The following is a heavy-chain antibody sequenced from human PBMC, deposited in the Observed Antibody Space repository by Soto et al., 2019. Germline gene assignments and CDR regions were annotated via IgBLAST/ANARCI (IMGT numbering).Heavy chain of an antibody. V-gene: IGHV1-18*01. CDR1: GYTYIIYG. CDR2: ISVDNGNT. Sequence: GASVKLYCKAFGYTYIIYGITWVRKDNGQGLEWMGWISVDNGNTNYAQRLQGRVTMTTDTSTSTAYMEVRRLRSDDTAMYYCARYPANNWNYDIDSWGQGTLGTVSS. J-gene: IGHJ5*01. CDR3: ARYPANNWNYDIDS. D-gene: IGHD1-7*01.